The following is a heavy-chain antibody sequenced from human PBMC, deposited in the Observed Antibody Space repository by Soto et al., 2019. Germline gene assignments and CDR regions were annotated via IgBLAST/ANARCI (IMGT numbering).Heavy chain of an antibody. CDR3: ATYDVGTIIQDY. Sequence: XETLSLTCAISGGSSSSHSKSWVRQPPGKGLEWIGEIHHDGSTNYNPSLKSRVTISGDTSKNHFSLELSSVTAADTAVYYCATYDVGTIIQDYWGQGTLVTVSS. CDR2: IHHDGST. V-gene: IGHV4-34*01. CDR1: GGSSSSHS. D-gene: IGHD2-21*02. J-gene: IGHJ4*02.